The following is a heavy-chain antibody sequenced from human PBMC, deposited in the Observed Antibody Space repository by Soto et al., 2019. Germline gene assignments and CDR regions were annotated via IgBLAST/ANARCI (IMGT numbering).Heavy chain of an antibody. Sequence: QVQLVQSGAEVKKPGASVKVYCEASGYTFIDYYMHWVRQAPGQGFEWMGRISPKSGGTNYAQKFQGRDTMTCDTSLNTAYMELSSLMSEDTAVYYCARPPGYISDWYYFDLWGQGTLVNVSS. V-gene: IGHV1-2*02. CDR2: ISPKSGGT. CDR1: GYTFIDYY. CDR3: ARPPGYISDWYYFDL. J-gene: IGHJ4*02. D-gene: IGHD6-19*01.